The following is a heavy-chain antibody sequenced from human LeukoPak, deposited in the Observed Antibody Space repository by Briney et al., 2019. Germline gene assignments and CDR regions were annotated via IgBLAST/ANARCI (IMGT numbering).Heavy chain of an antibody. Sequence: PGGSLRLSCAASGFIFSSNWMSWVRLAPGKGLEWVANIKEDGTETYYVDSVKGRFTISRDNAKNSLYLQMNSLRVEDTAVYYCARDGQQPAPYSFDFWGQGTMVTVSS. CDR1: GFIFSSNW. J-gene: IGHJ3*01. V-gene: IGHV3-7*03. CDR3: ARDGQQPAPYSFDF. D-gene: IGHD1-14*01. CDR2: IKEDGTET.